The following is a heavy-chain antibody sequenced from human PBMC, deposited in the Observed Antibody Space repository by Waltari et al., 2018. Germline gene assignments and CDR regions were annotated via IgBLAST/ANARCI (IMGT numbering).Heavy chain of an antibody. CDR1: GYTFTSYA. CDR3: ARALEGYCSSTSCSTFDY. J-gene: IGHJ4*02. CDR2: INAGNGNT. V-gene: IGHV1-3*01. D-gene: IGHD2-2*01. Sequence: QVQLVQSGAEVKKPGASVKVSCKASGYTFTSYAMHWVRQAPGHRLEWMGWINAGNGNTKYSQKFQGRVTITRDTSASTAYMELSSLRSEDTAVYYCARALEGYCSSTSCSTFDYWGQGTLVTVSS.